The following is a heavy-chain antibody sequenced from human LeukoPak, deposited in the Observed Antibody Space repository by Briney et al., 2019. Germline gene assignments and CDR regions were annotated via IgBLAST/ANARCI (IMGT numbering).Heavy chain of an antibody. J-gene: IGHJ4*02. V-gene: IGHV3-30*02. CDR1: GFTFSSYG. CDR3: AKDKYSSSSVFDY. D-gene: IGHD6-6*01. CDR2: IRYDGSNK. Sequence: GGSLRLSCAASGFTFSSYGMHWVRQAPGKGLEWVAFIRYDGSNKYYADSVKGLFTISRDNSKNTLYLQMNSLRAEDTAVYYCAKDKYSSSSVFDYWGQGTLVTVSS.